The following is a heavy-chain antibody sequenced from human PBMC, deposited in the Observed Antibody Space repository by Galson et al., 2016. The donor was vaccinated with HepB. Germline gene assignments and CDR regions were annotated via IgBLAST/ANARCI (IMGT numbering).Heavy chain of an antibody. CDR1: GYTFRNYA. D-gene: IGHD3-22*01. J-gene: IGHJ6*02. V-gene: IGHV1-3*01. Sequence: SVKVSCKASGYTFRNYAMHWVRQAPGQRLEWMAWINAGNDKTRSSERFQGRVTITRDTSASTAYMELISLRSEDTAVYYCERAMRYYDSSGYPSVGMDVWGQGTTVTVSS. CDR3: ERAMRYYDSSGYPSVGMDV. CDR2: INAGNDKT.